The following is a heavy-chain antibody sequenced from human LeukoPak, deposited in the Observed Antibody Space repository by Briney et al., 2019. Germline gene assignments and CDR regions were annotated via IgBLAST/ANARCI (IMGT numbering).Heavy chain of an antibody. Sequence: PSETPSLTCTVSGGSIGSYHWSWIRQPPGKGLEWIGYMYYSGSTNYNSSLRSRVTMSVDTSKKQFSLKLTSVTAADTAVYYCARVLWSGYYMDVWGKGTTVTVSS. CDR2: MYYSGST. D-gene: IGHD3-3*01. CDR3: ARVLWSGYYMDV. CDR1: GGSIGSYH. J-gene: IGHJ6*04. V-gene: IGHV4-59*01.